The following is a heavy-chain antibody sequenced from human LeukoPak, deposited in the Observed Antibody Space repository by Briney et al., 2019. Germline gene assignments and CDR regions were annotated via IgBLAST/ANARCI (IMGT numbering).Heavy chain of an antibody. V-gene: IGHV4-34*01. CDR1: GGSFSDYY. CDR3: ARGRGYDYVWGTNRYSGHYFDY. Sequence: SETLSLTCDVYGGSFSDYYRSWIRQPPGKGLEWIGEINHSGITNHSPSLKSRVTISVDTSKKQISLKLTSVTAADTAVYYCARGRGYDYVWGTNRYSGHYFDYWGQGTLVTVSS. CDR2: INHSGIT. J-gene: IGHJ4*02. D-gene: IGHD3-16*02.